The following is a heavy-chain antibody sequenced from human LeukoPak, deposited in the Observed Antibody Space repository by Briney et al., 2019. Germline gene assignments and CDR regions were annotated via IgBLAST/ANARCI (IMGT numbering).Heavy chain of an antibody. CDR1: GGSISSYY. V-gene: IGHV4-59*08. CDR2: IYYSGST. Sequence: SETLSLTCTVSGGSISSYYWSWIRQPPGKGLEWIGYIYYSGSTNYNPPLKSRVTISVDTSKNQFSLKLSSVTAADTAVYYCAGIAVAGKGVFDYWGQGTLVTVSS. CDR3: AGIAVAGKGVFDY. D-gene: IGHD6-19*01. J-gene: IGHJ4*02.